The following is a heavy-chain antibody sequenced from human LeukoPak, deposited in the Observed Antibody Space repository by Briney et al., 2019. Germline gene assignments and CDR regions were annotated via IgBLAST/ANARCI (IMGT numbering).Heavy chain of an antibody. CDR1: GFTFSSYV. CDR2: ISGSGGST. CDR3: AKVMRDIVVVPAAIDYYYYGMDV. Sequence: GGSLRLSCAASGFTFSSYVMSWVRQAPGKGLEWVSAISGSGGSTYYADSVKGRFTISRDNSKNTLYLQMNSLRAEDTAVYYCAKVMRDIVVVPAAIDYYYYGMDVWGQGTTVTVSS. J-gene: IGHJ6*02. V-gene: IGHV3-23*01. D-gene: IGHD2-2*02.